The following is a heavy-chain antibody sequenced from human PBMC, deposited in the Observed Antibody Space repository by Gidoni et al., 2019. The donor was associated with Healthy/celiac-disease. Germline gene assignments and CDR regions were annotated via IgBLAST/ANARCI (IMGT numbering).Heavy chain of an antibody. CDR2: IWYDGSNK. Sequence: QVQLVESGGGVVQPGRSLRLSCAASGFPFSSDGMHWVRQAPGKGLEWVAVIWYDGSNKYYADSVKGRFTISRDNSKNTLYLQMNSLRAEDTAVYYCARGRNRWELLGAEPLGYWGQGTLVTVSS. V-gene: IGHV3-33*01. CDR1: GFPFSSDG. CDR3: ARGRNRWELLGAEPLGY. D-gene: IGHD1-26*01. J-gene: IGHJ4*02.